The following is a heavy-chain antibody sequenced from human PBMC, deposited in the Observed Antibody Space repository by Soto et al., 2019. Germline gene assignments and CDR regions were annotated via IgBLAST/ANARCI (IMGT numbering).Heavy chain of an antibody. CDR2: IYYSGCT. CDR1: GGSISSGDYY. D-gene: IGHD5-18*01. Sequence: QVQLQESGPGLVKPSQTLSLTCTVSGGSISSGDYYWSWLRQPPGKGLEWIGYIYYSGCTYYNPSLKSRVTISVDTSKNQFSLKLSAVTAADTAVYYWAGGWAAMVDYWGQGTLVPVSS. CDR3: AGGWAAMVDY. J-gene: IGHJ4*02. V-gene: IGHV4-30-4*01.